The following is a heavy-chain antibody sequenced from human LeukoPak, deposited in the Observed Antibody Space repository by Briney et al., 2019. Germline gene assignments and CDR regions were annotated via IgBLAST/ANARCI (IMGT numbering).Heavy chain of an antibody. CDR2: INHSGST. J-gene: IGHJ4*02. V-gene: IGHV4-34*01. Sequence: SETLSLTCAVYGGSFSGYYWSWIRQPPGKGLEWIGEINHSGSTNYNPSLKSRVTISVDTSKNQFSLKLSSVTAADTAVYYCARGTAGYSSSWSNFDYWGQGTLVTVS. D-gene: IGHD6-13*01. CDR3: ARGTAGYSSSWSNFDY. CDR1: GGSFSGYY.